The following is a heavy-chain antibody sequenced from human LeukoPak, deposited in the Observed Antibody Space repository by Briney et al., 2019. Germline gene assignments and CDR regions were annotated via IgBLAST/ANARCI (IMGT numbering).Heavy chain of an antibody. CDR1: GGTFSSYT. CDR3: ASAPTYCSGGSCYSDY. D-gene: IGHD2-15*01. J-gene: IGHJ4*02. CDR2: MIPILGIA. V-gene: IGHV1-69*02. Sequence: ASVKVSCKASGGTFSSYTISWVRQAPGQELEWMGRMIPILGIANYAQKYQGRVTITADKSTSTAYMELSSLRSEDTAVYYCASAPTYCSGGSCYSDYWGQGTLVTVSS.